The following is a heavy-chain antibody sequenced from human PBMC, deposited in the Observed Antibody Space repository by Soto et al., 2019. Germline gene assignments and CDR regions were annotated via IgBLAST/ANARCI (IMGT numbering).Heavy chain of an antibody. D-gene: IGHD3-9*01. CDR1: GFICSSHN. CDR3: ARRVASETGYGMDV. Sequence: DVQLVESGGGLVKPGGSLTLSWAASGFICSSHNMNWVRQARGKGLEWVSSITGSSSYIFYADSVKGRFTISRDNAKNTVYLQVNSLRAEDTGVYYCARRVASETGYGMDVWGQGPTVTVSS. CDR2: ITGSSSYI. J-gene: IGHJ6*02. V-gene: IGHV3-21*06.